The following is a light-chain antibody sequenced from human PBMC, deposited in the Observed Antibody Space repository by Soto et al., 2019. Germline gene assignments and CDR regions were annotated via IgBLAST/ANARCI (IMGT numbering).Light chain of an antibody. CDR1: SSDVGGYNF. J-gene: IGLJ1*01. V-gene: IGLV2-11*01. Sequence: QSVLTQPRSVSGSPGQSVTISCTGTSSDVGGYNFVSWFQQHPGKAPKLIIYDVIKRPPGVPDRFSGSKSGASASLAITGLQAEDEADYYCQSYASSLNGLYVFGTGTKVTVL. CDR3: QSYASSLNGLYV. CDR2: DVI.